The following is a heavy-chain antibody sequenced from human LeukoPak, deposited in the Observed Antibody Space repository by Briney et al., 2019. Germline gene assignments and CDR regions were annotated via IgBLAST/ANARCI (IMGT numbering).Heavy chain of an antibody. Sequence: ASVKVSCKASGYTFTGYYMHWVRQAPGQGLEWMGWINPSSGGTNYAQKFQGRVTMTRDTSISTAYMELSRLRSDDTAVYYCARDIGRYSGSYPDYWGQGTLVTVSS. D-gene: IGHD1-26*01. CDR2: INPSSGGT. J-gene: IGHJ4*02. V-gene: IGHV1-2*02. CDR1: GYTFTGYY. CDR3: ARDIGRYSGSYPDY.